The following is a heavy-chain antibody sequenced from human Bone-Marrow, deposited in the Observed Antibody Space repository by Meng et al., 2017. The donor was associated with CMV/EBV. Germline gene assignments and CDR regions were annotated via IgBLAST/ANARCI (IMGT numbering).Heavy chain of an antibody. Sequence: SVKVSCKASGVTFSSYTISWVRQAPGQGLEWMGRIIPILGIANYAQKFQGRVTITADKSTSTAYMELSSLRSEDTAVYYCASPRYKTGTTSHYYYGMDVWGQGTTVTVSS. J-gene: IGHJ6*02. CDR1: GVTFSSYT. CDR3: ASPRYKTGTTSHYYYGMDV. D-gene: IGHD1-7*01. CDR2: IIPILGIA. V-gene: IGHV1-69*02.